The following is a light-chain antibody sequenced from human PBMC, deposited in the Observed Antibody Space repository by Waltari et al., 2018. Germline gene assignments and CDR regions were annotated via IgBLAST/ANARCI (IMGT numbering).Light chain of an antibody. CDR3: QQYYSTPWT. CDR1: QSVLYSPNTKNY. J-gene: IGKJ1*01. Sequence: DLVMTQSPDSLAASLGERATINCKSRQSVLYSPNTKNYLAWYQQKPGQPPKLLIYWASTRESGVPDRFSGSGSGTDFTLTISSLQAEDVAVYYCQQYYSTPWTFGQGTKVEIK. CDR2: WAS. V-gene: IGKV4-1*01.